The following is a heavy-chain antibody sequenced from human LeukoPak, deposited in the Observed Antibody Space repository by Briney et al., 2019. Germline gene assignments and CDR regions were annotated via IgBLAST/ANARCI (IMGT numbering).Heavy chain of an antibody. CDR3: ARSSGSDESFDY. CDR1: GGSISSSSYY. Sequence: SETLSLTCTVSGGSISSSSYYWGWIRQPPGKGLEWIGSIYYSGSTYYNPSLKSRVTISVDTSKNQFSLKLSSVTAADTAVYYCARSSGSDESFDYWGQGTLVTVSS. CDR2: IYYSGST. V-gene: IGHV4-39*01. D-gene: IGHD1-26*01. J-gene: IGHJ4*02.